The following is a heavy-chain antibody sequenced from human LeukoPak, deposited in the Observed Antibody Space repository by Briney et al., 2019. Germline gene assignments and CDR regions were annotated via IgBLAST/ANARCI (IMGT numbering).Heavy chain of an antibody. Sequence: SETLSLTCTVSGGSIRSSYYYWGWIRQPPGKGLEWIGSIYYSGSTNYNPSLKSRVTISVDTSKNQFSLKLSSVTAADTAVYYCARGQRQGDPVNYYYYGMDVWGQGTTVTVSS. V-gene: IGHV4-39*07. D-gene: IGHD2-21*02. CDR1: GGSIRSSYYY. J-gene: IGHJ6*02. CDR2: IYYSGST. CDR3: ARGQRQGDPVNYYYYGMDV.